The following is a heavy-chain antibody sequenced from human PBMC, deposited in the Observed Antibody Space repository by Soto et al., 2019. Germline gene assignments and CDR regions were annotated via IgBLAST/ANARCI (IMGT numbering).Heavy chain of an antibody. CDR2: ISTDGRST. V-gene: IGHV3-74*03. J-gene: IGHJ5*02. CDR1: GFTFSSYW. CDR3: GGDYMLRGRDSNWFDP. Sequence: GGSLRLSCAASGFTFSSYWMHWVRQAPGKGLVWVSRISTDGRSTTYADSVKGRFVISRDNAKNTLYLQMNSLTADDTAVYFCGGDYMLRGRDSNWFDPWGQGTLVTVSS. D-gene: IGHD3-10*01.